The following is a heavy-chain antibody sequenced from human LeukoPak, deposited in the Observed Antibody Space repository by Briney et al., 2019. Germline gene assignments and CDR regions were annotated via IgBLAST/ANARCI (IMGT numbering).Heavy chain of an antibody. J-gene: IGHJ3*02. CDR2: ISSSSSYI. D-gene: IGHD3-16*01. Sequence: GGSLRLFCAASGFTFSRYSMNWVRQAPGEGLEWVSSISSSSSYIYYADSVKGRLTIPRDNAKNSLYLQMNSLRDEDTTVYYCTRDLDYGGTEGAFDIWGQGTMVTVSS. V-gene: IGHV3-21*01. CDR1: GFTFSRYS. CDR3: TRDLDYGGTEGAFDI.